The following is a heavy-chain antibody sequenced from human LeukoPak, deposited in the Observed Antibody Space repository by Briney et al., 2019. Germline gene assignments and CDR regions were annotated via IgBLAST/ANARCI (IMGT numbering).Heavy chain of an antibody. CDR2: ISAYNGNT. V-gene: IGHV1-18*01. CDR1: GYTFTSYG. D-gene: IGHD6-6*01. CDR3: ARAPFFVDSSPSMDYYYYYMDV. J-gene: IGHJ6*03. Sequence: ASVKVSCKASGYTFTSYGISWVRQAPGQGLEWMGWISAYNGNTNYAQKLQGRVTMTTDTSTSTAYMELSSLRSEDTAAYYCARAPFFVDSSPSMDYYYYYMDVWGKGTTVTVSS.